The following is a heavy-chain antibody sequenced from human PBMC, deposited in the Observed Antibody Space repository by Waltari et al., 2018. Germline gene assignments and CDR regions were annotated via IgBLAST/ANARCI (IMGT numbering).Heavy chain of an antibody. J-gene: IGHJ4*02. CDR2: ISWNSGSI. CDR1: GFTFDDYA. Sequence: EVQLVESGGGLVQPGRSLRLSCAASGFTFDDYAMHWVRQAPGKGLEWVSGISWNSGSIGYADSVKGRFTISRDNAKNSLYLQMNSLRAEDTALYYCASMVRGVIGHYWGQGTLVTVSS. CDR3: ASMVRGVIGHY. V-gene: IGHV3-9*01. D-gene: IGHD3-10*01.